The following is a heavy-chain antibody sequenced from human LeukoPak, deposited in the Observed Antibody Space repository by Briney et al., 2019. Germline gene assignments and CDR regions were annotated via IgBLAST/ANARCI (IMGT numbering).Heavy chain of an antibody. Sequence: GGSLRLSCAASGLTFSDYHMSWLRQAPGKGLEWVSHISDNGRTKYYANSVQGRFTVSRDNAKNSLYLQMNSLRADDTAVYYCATVHFGYFTFWGQGTLVPVSS. CDR1: GLTFSDYH. J-gene: IGHJ4*02. D-gene: IGHD3-3*01. CDR2: ISDNGRTK. V-gene: IGHV3-11*01. CDR3: ATVHFGYFTF.